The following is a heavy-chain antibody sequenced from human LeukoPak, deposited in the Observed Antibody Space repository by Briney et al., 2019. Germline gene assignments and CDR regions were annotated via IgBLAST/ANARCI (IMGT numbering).Heavy chain of an antibody. CDR2: IYYSGST. CDR3: ARLQADYGGVDY. J-gene: IGHJ4*02. D-gene: IGHD4-23*01. V-gene: IGHV4-59*01. CDR1: GGSISSNH. Sequence: SETLSLTCTASGGSISSNHWSWIRQPPGKGLEWIGYIYYSGSTNYNPSLKSRVTISVDTSKNQFSLKLSSVTAADTAVYYCARLQADYGGVDYWGQGTLVTVSS.